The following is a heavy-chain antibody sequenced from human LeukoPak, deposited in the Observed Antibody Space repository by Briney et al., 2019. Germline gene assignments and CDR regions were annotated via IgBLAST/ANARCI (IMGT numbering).Heavy chain of an antibody. CDR2: IYHRGTS. D-gene: IGHD5-24*01. CDR1: GYSISSGNY. V-gene: IGHV4-38-2*01. Sequence: SETLSLTCSVSGYSISSGNYWGWIRQPPGKGLEWIGNIYHRGTSHYNPSLKSRVTISLDTSKNQFSLKLISVTAADTAVYYCARPDFDEMASHPYDLWGRGTLVTVSS. J-gene: IGHJ2*01. CDR3: ARPDFDEMASHPYDL.